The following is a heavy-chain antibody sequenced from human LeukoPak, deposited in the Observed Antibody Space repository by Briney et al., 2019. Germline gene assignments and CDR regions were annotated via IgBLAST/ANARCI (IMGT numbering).Heavy chain of an antibody. CDR3: AKDRLPETYYGSGGNDY. V-gene: IGHV3-23*01. CDR1: GFSFSSYA. CDR2: IRSSADST. J-gene: IGHJ4*02. D-gene: IGHD3-10*01. Sequence: LGGSLRLSCAASGFSFSSYAMNWVRQAPGKGLEWVSCIRSSADSTYYADSVKGRFTISRDNSKNTLFLQINSLRAEDTAVYYCAKDRLPETYYGSGGNDYWGQGTLVTVSS.